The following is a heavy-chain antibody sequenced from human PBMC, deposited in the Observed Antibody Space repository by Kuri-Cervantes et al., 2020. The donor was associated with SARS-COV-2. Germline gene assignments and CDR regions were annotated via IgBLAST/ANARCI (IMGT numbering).Heavy chain of an antibody. J-gene: IGHJ4*02. Sequence: GESLKISCAASGFTFSSYWMSWVRQAPGKGLEWVANIKQDGSEKYYVDSVKGRFTISRDNSKNSLYLQMNSLRAEDTALYYCAKGSIVATIAYYFDYWGQGTLVTVSS. V-gene: IGHV3-7*03. CDR2: IKQDGSEK. CDR1: GFTFSSYW. D-gene: IGHD5-12*01. CDR3: AKGSIVATIAYYFDY.